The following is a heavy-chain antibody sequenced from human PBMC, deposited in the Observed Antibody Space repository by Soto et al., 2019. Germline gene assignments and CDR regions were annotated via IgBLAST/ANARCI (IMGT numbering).Heavy chain of an antibody. J-gene: IGHJ4*02. CDR1: GGSISSATYY. D-gene: IGHD3-10*01. CDR2: FYVGGNT. CDR3: ASRHGLNIDAYY. Sequence: ASETLSLTCTVSGGSISSATYYWGWMRQPPGKGLEWIASFYVGGNTFYNPSLRSRVTTSVDTSKNKFSLSLSSVTAADTAVYFCASRHGLNIDAYYWGPGILVTVSS. V-gene: IGHV4-39*01.